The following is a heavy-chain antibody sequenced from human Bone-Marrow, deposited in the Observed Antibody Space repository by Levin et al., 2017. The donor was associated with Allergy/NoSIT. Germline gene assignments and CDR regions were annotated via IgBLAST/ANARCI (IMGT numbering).Heavy chain of an antibody. D-gene: IGHD5-12*01. CDR1: GLTFSRSW. V-gene: IGHV3-7*03. CDR3: VGGYDYFDY. J-gene: IGHJ4*02. Sequence: RSGGSLRLSCAVSGLTFSRSWMSWVRQAPGKGLEWVANLRHDGSETYYVDSVKGRFTISADNAKKSLYLQMNSLRAEDTALYYCVGGYDYFDYWGQGTLVTVSS. CDR2: LRHDGSET.